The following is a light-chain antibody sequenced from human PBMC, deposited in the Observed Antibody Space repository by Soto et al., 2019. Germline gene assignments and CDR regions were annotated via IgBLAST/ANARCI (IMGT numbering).Light chain of an antibody. J-gene: IGKJ3*01. V-gene: IGKV1-5*01. CDR2: DAS. Sequence: DIQMTQSPSTLSASVGDRVTITCRASQSITNWLAWYQQKPGKAPKLLVYDASSLESGVPSRFSRSGSGTELTLTISSLQPDDFATYYCQQYNSYSPLTFGPGTKVDIK. CDR1: QSITNW. CDR3: QQYNSYSPLT.